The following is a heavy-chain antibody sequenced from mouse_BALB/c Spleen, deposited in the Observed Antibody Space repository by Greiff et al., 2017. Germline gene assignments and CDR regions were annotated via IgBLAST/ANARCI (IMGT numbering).Heavy chain of an antibody. V-gene: IGHV1-69*02. CDR3: ARGAITTAPYFDY. D-gene: IGHD1-1*01. CDR1: GYTFTSYW. CDR2: IDPSDSYT. J-gene: IGHJ2*01. Sequence: QVQLKQPGAELVKPGASVKLSCKASGYTFTSYWMHWVKQRPGQGLEWIGEIDPSDSYTNYNQKFKGKATLTVDKSSSTAYMQLSSLTSEDSAVYYCARGAITTAPYFDYWGQGTTLTVSS.